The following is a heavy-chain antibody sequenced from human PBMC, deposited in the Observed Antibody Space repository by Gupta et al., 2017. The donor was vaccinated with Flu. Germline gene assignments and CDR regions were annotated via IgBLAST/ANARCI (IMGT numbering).Heavy chain of an antibody. CDR1: GGTFSSYA. J-gene: IGHJ4*02. D-gene: IGHD1-26*01. CDR2: IIPIFGTA. CDR3: ARVAVSGSYFLGEDEPFDY. V-gene: IGHV1-69*06. Sequence: QVQLVQSGAEVKKPGSSVKVSCKASGGTFSSYAISWVRQAPGQGLEWMGGIIPIFGTANYAQKFQGRVTITADKSTSTAYMELSSLRSEDTAVYYCARVAVSGSYFLGEDEPFDYWGQGTLVTVSS.